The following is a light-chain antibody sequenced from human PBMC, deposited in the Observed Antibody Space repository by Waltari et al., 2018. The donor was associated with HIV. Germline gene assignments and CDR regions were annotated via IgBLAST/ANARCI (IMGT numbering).Light chain of an antibody. V-gene: IGLV2-14*01. CDR3: SSYTTSSTLVV. CDR1: SSDVGVCGD. J-gene: IGLJ3*02. Sequence: QSALTQPASVSGSPGQSITISRTGTSSDVGVCGDVSWYQHHPGKAPKLIIFEVSYRPSGVSSRFSGSKSGNTASLTISGLRAEDEADYYCSSYTTSSTLVVFGGGTRLTVL. CDR2: EVS.